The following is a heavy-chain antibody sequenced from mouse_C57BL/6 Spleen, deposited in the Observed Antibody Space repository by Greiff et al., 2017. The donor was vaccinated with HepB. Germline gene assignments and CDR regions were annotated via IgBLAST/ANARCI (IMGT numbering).Heavy chain of an antibody. CDR1: GYTFTDYE. V-gene: IGHV1-15*01. Sequence: QVQLKESGAELVRPGASVTLSCKASGYTFTDYEMHWVKQTPVHGLEWIGAIDTETGGTASNQKFKGKAILTADKSSSTAYMELRSLTSEDSAVYYSTRAAVVAADWYFDGWGTGTTVTVSS. CDR2: IDTETGGT. J-gene: IGHJ1*03. CDR3: TRAAVVAADWYFDG. D-gene: IGHD1-1*01.